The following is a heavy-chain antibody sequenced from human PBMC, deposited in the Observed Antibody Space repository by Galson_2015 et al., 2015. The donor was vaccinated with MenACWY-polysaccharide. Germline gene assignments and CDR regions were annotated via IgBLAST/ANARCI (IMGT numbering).Heavy chain of an antibody. CDR1: GFTFSSYS. J-gene: IGHJ4*01. D-gene: IGHD3-3*01. CDR2: ISSGSSTI. CDR3: AKVIDLWNGCDF. V-gene: IGHV3-48*02. Sequence: SLRLSCAASGFTFSSYSMNWVRQAPGKGLEWVSYISSGSSTIYYADSVKGRFTISRDNAKNSLYLQMNSLRDEDTAVYYCAKVIDLWNGCDFWGHGTLVTVSS.